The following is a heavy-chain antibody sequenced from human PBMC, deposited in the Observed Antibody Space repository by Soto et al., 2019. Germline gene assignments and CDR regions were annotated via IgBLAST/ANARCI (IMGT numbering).Heavy chain of an antibody. Sequence: ASVKVSCKFSGYILTELSMYWVRQAPGKGLEWMGGFDPEDGETIYAQKFQGRVTMTEDTSTDTAYMELSSLRSEDTAVYYCATTYFYDSSAPDYWGQGTLVTVSS. J-gene: IGHJ4*02. CDR2: FDPEDGET. V-gene: IGHV1-24*01. CDR1: GYILTELS. CDR3: ATTYFYDSSAPDY. D-gene: IGHD3-22*01.